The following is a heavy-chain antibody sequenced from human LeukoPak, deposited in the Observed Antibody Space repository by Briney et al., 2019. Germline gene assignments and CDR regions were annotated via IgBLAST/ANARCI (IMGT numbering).Heavy chain of an antibody. CDR2: IKQDGSEK. J-gene: IGHJ3*02. CDR1: GFTFSSYW. Sequence: GSLRLSCAASGFTFSSYWMSWVRQAPGKGLEWVANIKQDGSEKYYVDSVKGRFTISRDNAKNSLYLQMNSLRAEDTAVYYCARVIRPTSDAFDIWGQGTMVTVSS. CDR3: ARVIRPTSDAFDI. V-gene: IGHV3-7*01.